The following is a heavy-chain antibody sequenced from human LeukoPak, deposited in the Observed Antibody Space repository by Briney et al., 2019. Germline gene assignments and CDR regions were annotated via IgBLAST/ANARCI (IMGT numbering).Heavy chain of an antibody. J-gene: IGHJ4*02. Sequence: GGPLRLSCAASGFTFSSYSMNWVRQAPGKGLEWVSYISSSSSTIYYADSVKGRFTISRDNAKNSLYLQMNSLRDEDTAVYYCARDSHSSSWYLLSYFDYWGQGTLVTVSS. CDR2: ISSSSSTI. CDR3: ARDSHSSSWYLLSYFDY. V-gene: IGHV3-48*02. D-gene: IGHD6-13*01. CDR1: GFTFSSYS.